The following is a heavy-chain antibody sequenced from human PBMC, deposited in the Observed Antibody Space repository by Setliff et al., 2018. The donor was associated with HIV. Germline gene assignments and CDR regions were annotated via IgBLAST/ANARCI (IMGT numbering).Heavy chain of an antibody. J-gene: IGHJ4*02. CDR3: AREGGSPRYFDY. CDR2: ISNSGSTK. CDR1: GFSFSLFA. V-gene: IGHV3-30-3*01. Sequence: GGSLRLSCAASGFSFSLFAMHWVRQAPGKGLEWVAVISNSGSTKDYADSVKGRFTISRDNSKNTLYLQMNILRTEDTAVYYCAREGGSPRYFDYWGQGTLVTVSS. D-gene: IGHD3-10*01.